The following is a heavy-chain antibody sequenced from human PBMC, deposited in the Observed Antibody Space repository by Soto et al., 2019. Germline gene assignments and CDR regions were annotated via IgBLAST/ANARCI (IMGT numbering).Heavy chain of an antibody. CDR1: GFTFSSYA. V-gene: IGHV3-23*01. Sequence: GGSLRLSCAASGFTFSSYAMSWVRQAPGKGLEWVSTVSGSGGSTYYADSVKGRFTISRDNSKNTLSLQMNSLRAEDTAVYYCAKDRTTIGATVRFDPWGQGTLVTVSS. CDR3: AKDRTTIGATVRFDP. J-gene: IGHJ5*02. D-gene: IGHD1-1*01. CDR2: VSGSGGST.